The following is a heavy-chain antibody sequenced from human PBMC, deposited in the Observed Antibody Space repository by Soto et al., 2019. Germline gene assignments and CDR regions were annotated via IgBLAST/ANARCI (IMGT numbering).Heavy chain of an antibody. D-gene: IGHD3-22*01. CDR1: GFTFSSYS. J-gene: IGHJ4*02. CDR2: ISSSSYI. Sequence: PGGSLRLSCAASGFTFSSYSMNWVRQAPGKGLEWVSSISSSSYIYYADSVKGRFTISRDNAKNSLYLQMNSLRAEDTAVYYCATRKYYYDSSGYYYRRGFDYWGQGTLVTVSS. CDR3: ATRKYYYDSSGYYYRRGFDY. V-gene: IGHV3-21*01.